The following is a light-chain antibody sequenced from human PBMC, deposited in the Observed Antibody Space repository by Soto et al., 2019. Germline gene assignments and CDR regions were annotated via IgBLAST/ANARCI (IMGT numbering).Light chain of an antibody. Sequence: DIQLTQSPSFLSASVGNRVTIACRASQGISNYLAWYQQKPGKAPKLLIYAAATLQSGVSSRFRGSGSGTVFTLTISSLQPEDFATYYCQQYNVYWTFGQGTKVDIK. V-gene: IGKV1-9*01. CDR3: QQYNVYWT. CDR1: QGISNY. J-gene: IGKJ1*01. CDR2: AAA.